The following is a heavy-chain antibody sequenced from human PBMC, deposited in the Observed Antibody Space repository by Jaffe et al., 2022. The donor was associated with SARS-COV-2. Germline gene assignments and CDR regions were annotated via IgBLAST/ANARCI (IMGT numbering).Heavy chain of an antibody. CDR2: IYSGGST. CDR3: ASFFREPYYFDY. Sequence: EVQLVESGGGLVQPGGSLRLSCAASGFTVSSNYMSWVRQAPGKGLEWVSVIYSGGSTYYADSVKGRFTISRDNSKNTLYLQMNSLRAEDTAVYYCASFFREPYYFDYWGQGTLVTVSS. CDR1: GFTVSSNY. J-gene: IGHJ4*02. V-gene: IGHV3-66*02. D-gene: IGHD3-3*01.